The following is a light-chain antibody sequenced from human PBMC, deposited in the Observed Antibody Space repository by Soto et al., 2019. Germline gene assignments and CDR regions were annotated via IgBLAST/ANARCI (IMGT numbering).Light chain of an antibody. CDR2: VAS. V-gene: IGKV3-20*01. Sequence: EIVLTQSPGTLSFSPGERATLSCRDSQRLSRSFLAWYQQKHGQAPRLLLYVASSSATGIPDRFSGSGSGTYFTLTISSLEPEDSALYYCQQYDTSPRTCGQGTKLEI. J-gene: IGKJ2*01. CDR1: QRLSRSF. CDR3: QQYDTSPRT.